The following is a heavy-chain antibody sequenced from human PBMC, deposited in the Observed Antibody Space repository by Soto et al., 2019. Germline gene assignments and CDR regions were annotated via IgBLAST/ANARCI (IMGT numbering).Heavy chain of an antibody. Sequence: SQTLSLTCAISGDSVSSNSATSNWIRQSPSRGLEWLGRTYYRSKWYSDYAVSVKSRVTINPDTSENQFSLQLNSVTPEDTAVYYCARLIGNSWLDHWGQGTPVTVSS. CDR2: TYYRSKWYS. CDR1: GDSVSSNSAT. V-gene: IGHV6-1*01. J-gene: IGHJ5*02. CDR3: ARLIGNSWLDH. D-gene: IGHD2-8*01.